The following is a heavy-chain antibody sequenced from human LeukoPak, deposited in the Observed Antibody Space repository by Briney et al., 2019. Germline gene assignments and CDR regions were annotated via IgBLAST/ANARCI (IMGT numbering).Heavy chain of an antibody. V-gene: IGHV4-59*01. CDR1: GGSISRYY. J-gene: IGHJ4*02. CDR3: ASRPGSTAFDY. D-gene: IGHD6-6*01. Sequence: SETLSPTCAVSGGSISRYYWSWIRQPPGKGLEWIGYIYYSGGTSYNPSLKSRVTMSIDTSKNQFSLRLSSVTAADTAVYYCASRPGSTAFDYWGQGTLVTVSS. CDR2: IYYSGGT.